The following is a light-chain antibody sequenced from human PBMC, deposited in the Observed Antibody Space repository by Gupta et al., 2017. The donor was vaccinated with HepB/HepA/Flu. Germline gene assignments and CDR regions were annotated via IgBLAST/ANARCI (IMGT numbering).Light chain of an antibody. CDR1: SSDVGGYNY. V-gene: IGLV2-14*03. Sequence: QSALTQPASASASPGQSITISCTGTSSDVGGYNYVSWYQQHPGKAPKLIIYDVSNRPSGVSNRFSASKSGSTASLTISGLQAEDESDYYCSSYTSSSTHVVFGGGTKLTVL. J-gene: IGLJ2*01. CDR2: DVS. CDR3: SSYTSSSTHVV.